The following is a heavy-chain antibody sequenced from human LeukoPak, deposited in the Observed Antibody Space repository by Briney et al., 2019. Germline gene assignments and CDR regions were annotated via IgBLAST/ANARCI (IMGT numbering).Heavy chain of an antibody. V-gene: IGHV3-21*01. Sequence: GGSLRLSCVASGFIFSSYSMNWVRQAPGKGLEWVSFISSDSSDTYYADSVKGRFAISRDNARNSLYLQINSLRVEDTAVYYCARWSTWREQQLKSDFWGQGALVIVSS. CDR3: ARWSTWREQQLKSDF. CDR1: GFIFSSYS. CDR2: ISSDSSDT. J-gene: IGHJ4*02. D-gene: IGHD6-13*01.